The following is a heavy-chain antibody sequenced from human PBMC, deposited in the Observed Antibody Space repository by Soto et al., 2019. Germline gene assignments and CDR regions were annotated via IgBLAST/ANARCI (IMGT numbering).Heavy chain of an antibody. CDR1: GGSISSYY. CDR3: AVTDWRRGEGGQCYYYCMDV. Sequence: PSETLSLTCILSGGSISSYYWSCIRQPPGKGLEWIGYIYYSGSTNYNPSLKSRVTISVDTTNNQFSLRLSSVTAGNTAVYYCAVTDWRRGEGGQCYYYCMDVWGKGTTVTVSS. CDR2: IYYSGST. J-gene: IGHJ6*03. D-gene: IGHD3-3*01. V-gene: IGHV4-59*01.